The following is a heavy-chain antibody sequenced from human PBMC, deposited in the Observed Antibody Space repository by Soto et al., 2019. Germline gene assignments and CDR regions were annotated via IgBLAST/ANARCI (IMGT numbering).Heavy chain of an antibody. D-gene: IGHD3-16*01. Sequence: QVQLVHSGAEAKMPGSSVQVYCKASGDTINNFIFSWVRQAPGQGLEWMGRIIPMHGITNLAQGFGGRLTIFADTVTNILYMDLSSLRSEDTAVFFFATASLRFGGVFNLWGHRSRVTVS. J-gene: IGHJ4*01. CDR3: ATASLRFGGVFNL. CDR1: GDTINNFI. CDR2: IIPMHGIT. V-gene: IGHV1-69*02.